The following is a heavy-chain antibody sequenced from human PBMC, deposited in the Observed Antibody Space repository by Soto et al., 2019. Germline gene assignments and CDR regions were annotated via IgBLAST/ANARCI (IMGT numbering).Heavy chain of an antibody. Sequence: QVQLVESGGGVVQPGRSLRLSCAASGFTFSSYGIHWVRQAPGKGLEWVAVISYDGSNKYYADSVKGRFTISRDNSKNTLYLQMNSLRAEDTAVYYCAKDQWWVTRATGMDVWGQGTTVTVSS. D-gene: IGHD1-26*01. J-gene: IGHJ6*02. CDR3: AKDQWWVTRATGMDV. CDR2: ISYDGSNK. V-gene: IGHV3-30*18. CDR1: GFTFSSYG.